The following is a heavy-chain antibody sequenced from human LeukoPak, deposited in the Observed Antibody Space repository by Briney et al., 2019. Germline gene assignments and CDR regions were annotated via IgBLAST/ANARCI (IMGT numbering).Heavy chain of an antibody. CDR3: ARVWYYDFWSGYPDY. CDR2: IYHSGST. V-gene: IGHV4-59*12. J-gene: IGHJ4*02. CDR1: GVSSYY. D-gene: IGHD3-3*01. Sequence: SETLSLTCSVSGVSSYYWSWIRQPPGKGLEWIGYIYHSGSTYYNPSLKSRVTISVDRSKNQFSLKLSSVTAADTAVYYCARVWYYDFWSGYPDYWGQGTLVTVSS.